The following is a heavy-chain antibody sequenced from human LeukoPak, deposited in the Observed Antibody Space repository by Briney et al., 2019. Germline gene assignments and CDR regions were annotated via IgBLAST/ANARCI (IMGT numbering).Heavy chain of an antibody. CDR3: ARDRGAVWFGELVS. Sequence: ASVKVSCKASGYTFTSYYMHWVRQAPGQGLEWMGWISAYNGNTNYAQKLQGRVTMTTDTSTSTAYMELRSLRSDDTAVYYCARDRGAVWFGELVSWGQGTLVTVSS. CDR1: GYTFTSYY. D-gene: IGHD3-10*01. J-gene: IGHJ4*02. CDR2: ISAYNGNT. V-gene: IGHV1-18*04.